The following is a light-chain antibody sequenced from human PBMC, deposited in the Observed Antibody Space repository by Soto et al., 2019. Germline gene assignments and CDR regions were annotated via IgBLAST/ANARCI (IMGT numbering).Light chain of an antibody. J-gene: IGLJ2*01. V-gene: IGLV2-14*01. CDR1: SSDVGGYNY. Sequence: QSALTQPASVSGSPGQSITISCTGTSSDVGGYNYVSWYQQHPGKAPNLMIYDVSNRSSGVSNLFSCSKSGNTASLTISGLQAEDEADYYCSSYTSSSTVVFGGGTKLTVL. CDR2: DVS. CDR3: SSYTSSSTVV.